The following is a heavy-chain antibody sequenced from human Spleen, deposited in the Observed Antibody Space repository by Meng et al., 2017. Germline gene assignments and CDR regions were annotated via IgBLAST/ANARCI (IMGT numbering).Heavy chain of an antibody. Sequence: SETLSLTCAISGDSVSTINAAWNWIRQSPSRGLEWLGRTYYRSKWYNDYALSVRSRMTINPDTSKNQFSLQLNSVTPEDTAVYYCAREAHSNFDYWGQGTRVTVSS. CDR1: GDSVSTINAA. CDR3: AREAHSNFDY. J-gene: IGHJ4*02. V-gene: IGHV6-1*01. D-gene: IGHD2-21*01. CDR2: TYYRSKWYN.